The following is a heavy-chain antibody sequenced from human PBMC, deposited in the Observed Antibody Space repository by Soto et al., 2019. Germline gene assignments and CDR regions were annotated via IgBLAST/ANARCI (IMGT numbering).Heavy chain of an antibody. CDR1: GFTFSSYG. Sequence: LRLSCAASGFTFSSYGMHWVRQAPGKGLEWVAVIWYDGSNKYYADSVKGRFTISRDNSKNTLYLQMNSLRAEDTAVYYCARDPQAYDILTGYLIYWGQGTLVTVSS. CDR2: IWYDGSNK. V-gene: IGHV3-33*01. J-gene: IGHJ4*02. D-gene: IGHD3-9*01. CDR3: ARDPQAYDILTGYLIY.